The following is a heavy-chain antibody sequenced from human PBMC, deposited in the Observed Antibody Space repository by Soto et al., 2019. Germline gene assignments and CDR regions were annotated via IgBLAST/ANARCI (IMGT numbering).Heavy chain of an antibody. D-gene: IGHD4-4*01. CDR3: ARDRSNRYSNYESYNCFDP. CDR1: GGTFSSYA. Sequence: EAPVNVSCKASGGTFSSYAISWLRQATRQGLEWMGGIIPIFGTANYAQKFQGRVTITADESTSTAYMELSSLRSEDTAVYYCARDRSNRYSNYESYNCFDPWGQGTLVTVSP. V-gene: IGHV1-69*13. CDR2: IIPIFGTA. J-gene: IGHJ5*02.